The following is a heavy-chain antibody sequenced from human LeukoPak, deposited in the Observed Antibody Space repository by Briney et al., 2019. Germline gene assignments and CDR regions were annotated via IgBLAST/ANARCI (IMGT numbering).Heavy chain of an antibody. D-gene: IGHD6-19*01. CDR1: GFTLGDYL. CDR2: ISGGTT. Sequence: PGGSLRLSCTASGFTLGDYLMSWFRQAPGKGLEWIGFISGGTTEYAASVKGRFTISRDDSTSIAYLQMNSLTTADTAVYYCSRGSGWLSVYWGQGTLVTVSS. V-gene: IGHV3-49*03. J-gene: IGHJ4*02. CDR3: SRGSGWLSVY.